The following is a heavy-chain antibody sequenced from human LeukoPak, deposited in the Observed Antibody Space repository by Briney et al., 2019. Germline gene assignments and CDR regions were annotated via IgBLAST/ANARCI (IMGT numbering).Heavy chain of an antibody. CDR2: IYYNGST. CDR1: NGTFSDYN. D-gene: IGHD2-2*01. J-gene: IGHJ4*02. Sequence: SETLCLTCAASNGTFSDYNWNWIRQPPGKGLEWIGYIYYNGSTNYNPSLKSRVTMSVDTSKNQFSLNLSSVTAADTAVYYCAREVVGDSCLYYFDYWGQGTLVTVSS. V-gene: IGHV4-59*01. CDR3: AREVVGDSCLYYFDY.